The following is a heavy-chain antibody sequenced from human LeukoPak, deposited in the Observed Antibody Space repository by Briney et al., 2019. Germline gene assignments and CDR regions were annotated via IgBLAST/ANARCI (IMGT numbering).Heavy chain of an antibody. Sequence: GGSLRLSCAASGFTFSSYAMHWVRQAPGKGLEYVSAISSNGGSTYYANSVKGRFTISRDNSKNTLYLQMGSLRAEDMAVYYCAGAPIPYECPDYWGQGTLVTVSS. V-gene: IGHV3-64*01. CDR2: ISSNGGST. CDR1: GFTFSSYA. J-gene: IGHJ4*02. CDR3: AGAPIPYECPDY. D-gene: IGHD2-2*01.